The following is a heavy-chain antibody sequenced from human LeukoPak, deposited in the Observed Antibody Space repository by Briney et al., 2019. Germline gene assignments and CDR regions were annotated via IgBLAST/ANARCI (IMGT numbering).Heavy chain of an antibody. V-gene: IGHV3-30*18. Sequence: GGSLRLSCAASGFTFSSYGMHWVRQAPGKGLEWVAVISYDGSNKYYADSVKGRFTISRDNSKNTLYLQMNSLRAEDTAVYYCAKDPNTYSGSYLNAFDIWGQGTMVTVSS. D-gene: IGHD1-26*01. CDR2: ISYDGSNK. CDR3: AKDPNTYSGSYLNAFDI. J-gene: IGHJ3*02. CDR1: GFTFSSYG.